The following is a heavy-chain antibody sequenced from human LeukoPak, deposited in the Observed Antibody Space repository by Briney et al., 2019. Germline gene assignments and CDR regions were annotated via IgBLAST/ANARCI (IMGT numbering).Heavy chain of an antibody. CDR1: GFTFSSYE. D-gene: IGHD5-24*01. CDR3: ARSGGDGYNWEFDY. Sequence: PGGSLRLSCAASGFTFSSYEMNWVRQAPGKGLEWVSYISSSGSTIYYADSVKGRFTISRDNAKNSLYLQMNSLRAEDTAVYYCARSGGDGYNWEFDYWGQGTLVTVSS. J-gene: IGHJ4*02. CDR2: ISSSGSTI. V-gene: IGHV3-48*03.